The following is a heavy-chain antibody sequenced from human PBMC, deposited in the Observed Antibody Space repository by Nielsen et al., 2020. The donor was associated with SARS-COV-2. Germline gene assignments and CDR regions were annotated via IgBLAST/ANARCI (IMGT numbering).Heavy chain of an antibody. CDR2: IYYSGSA. CDR1: GGSISSSGSY. D-gene: IGHD2-2*01. V-gene: IGHV4-31*03. Sequence: SETLSLTCTVSGGSISSSGSYWSWIRQHPGKGLEWIGYIYYSGSAYYNPSLKSRIIISVDTSKNQFSLRLSSVTAADTAVYYCARGSRYCSSTTCHYFDYWGQGTLVTVSS. CDR3: ARGSRYCSSTTCHYFDY. J-gene: IGHJ4*02.